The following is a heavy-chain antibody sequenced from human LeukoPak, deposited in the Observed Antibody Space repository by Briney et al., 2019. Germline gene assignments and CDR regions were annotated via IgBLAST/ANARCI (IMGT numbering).Heavy chain of an antibody. J-gene: IGHJ4*02. CDR1: GYTFTGYY. CDR2: INPNSGGT. V-gene: IGHV1-2*02. D-gene: IGHD5-18*01. Sequence: ASVKVSCKASGYTFTGYYMHWVRRAPGQGLEWVGWINPNSGGTNYAQKFQGRVTMTRDTSISTAYMELSRLRSDDTAVYYCARVGYSYGEGFDYWGQGTLVTVSS. CDR3: ARVGYSYGEGFDY.